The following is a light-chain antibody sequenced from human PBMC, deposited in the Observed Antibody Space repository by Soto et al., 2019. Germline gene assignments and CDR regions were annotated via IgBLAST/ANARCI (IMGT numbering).Light chain of an antibody. CDR3: CSYAGSRTPNV. Sequence: QSVLTQPASVSWSPGQSITISCTGTSSDVGSYNLVSWYQQYPGKAPKLMIYEGSKRPSGVSNRFSGSKSGNTASLTISGLQAEDEADYYCCSYAGSRTPNVFGTGTKVTVL. CDR1: SSDVGSYNL. J-gene: IGLJ1*01. CDR2: EGS. V-gene: IGLV2-23*01.